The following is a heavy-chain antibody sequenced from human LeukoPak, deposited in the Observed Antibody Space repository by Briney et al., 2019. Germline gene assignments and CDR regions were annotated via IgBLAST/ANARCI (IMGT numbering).Heavy chain of an antibody. D-gene: IGHD1-14*01. CDR1: GFAFSSLY. CDR3: ARAITLSRSPAY. J-gene: IGHJ4*02. V-gene: IGHV3-74*01. Sequence: GGSLRLSCAASGFAFSSLYMHWVRQAPGKGLVWVSRINIDGSSTTEADSVKGRFTISRDNTKNTLYLQMNSLRAEDTAVYYCARAITLSRSPAYWGQGTLVTVSS. CDR2: INIDGSST.